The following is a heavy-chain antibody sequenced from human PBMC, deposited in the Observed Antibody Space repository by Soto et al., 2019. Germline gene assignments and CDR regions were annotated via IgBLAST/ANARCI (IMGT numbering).Heavy chain of an antibody. Sequence: QVQLVQSGAEVKKPGASVKVSCKASGYTFTNYGISWVRQAPGQGLEWMGWISAYNGNTKYAQKLQGRVTMTTDTSTSAGYMKPMSLRSDDTAVYYCARGLGSGSYYHQYNWFDPWGQGALVTVSS. D-gene: IGHD3-10*01. CDR2: ISAYNGNT. V-gene: IGHV1-18*01. CDR3: ARGLGSGSYYHQYNWFDP. CDR1: GYTFTNYG. J-gene: IGHJ5*02.